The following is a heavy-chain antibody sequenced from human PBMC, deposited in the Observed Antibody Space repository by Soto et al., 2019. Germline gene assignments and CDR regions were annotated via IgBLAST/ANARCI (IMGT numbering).Heavy chain of an antibody. D-gene: IGHD2-21*01. V-gene: IGHV3-66*01. Sequence: EVQLVESGGGLVQPGGSLRLSCAASGFTVSSNYMSWVRQAPGKGLEWVSVIYSGGSTYYADSVKGRFTISRDNSKNTLYLQMNSLRAEDTAVYYCASGDAYCGGDCFLSWGQGTLVTVSS. CDR3: ASGDAYCGGDCFLS. CDR1: GFTVSSNY. J-gene: IGHJ4*02. CDR2: IYSGGST.